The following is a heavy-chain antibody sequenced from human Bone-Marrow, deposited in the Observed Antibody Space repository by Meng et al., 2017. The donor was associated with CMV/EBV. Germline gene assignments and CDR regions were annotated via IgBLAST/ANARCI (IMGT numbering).Heavy chain of an antibody. CDR2: ISSSSSYI. V-gene: IGHV3-21*01. Sequence: ETLSLTCAASGFTFSSYSMNWVRQAPGKGLEWVSSISSSSSYIYYADSVKGRFTISRDNAKNSLYLQMNSLRAEDTAVYYCAREDTYYDFWSGYLGDSWYGMDVWGQGTTVTVSS. D-gene: IGHD3-3*01. CDR1: GFTFSSYS. CDR3: AREDTYYDFWSGYLGDSWYGMDV. J-gene: IGHJ6*02.